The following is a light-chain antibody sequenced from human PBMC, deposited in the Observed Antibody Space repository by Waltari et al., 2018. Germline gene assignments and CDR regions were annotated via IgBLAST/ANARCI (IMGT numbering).Light chain of an antibody. CDR3: QQCYTFPYT. Sequence: DIVLTQSPDSLAVSLGEMATINCKSSQSVVFSSNNKNYLAWYQQKPGQPPKLLITWASTRESGVPDRFSGSGSETDFTLTISSLQAEDVAVYYCQQCYTFPYTFGQGTKLEIK. CDR1: QSVVFSSNNKNY. J-gene: IGKJ2*01. CDR2: WAS. V-gene: IGKV4-1*01.